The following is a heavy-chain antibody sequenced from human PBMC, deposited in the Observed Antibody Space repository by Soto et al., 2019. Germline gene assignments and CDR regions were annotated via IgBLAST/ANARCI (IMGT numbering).Heavy chain of an antibody. Sequence: PGGSLRLSCAASGFTFDDYAMHWVRQAPGKGLEWVSGISWNSGSIGYADSVKGRFTISRDNPKNSLYLQMNSLRAEDTALYYCARDLNYYDSSGYYYYYYGMDVWGQGTTVTVSS. CDR3: ARDLNYYDSSGYYYYYYGMDV. CDR1: GFTFDDYA. V-gene: IGHV3-9*01. J-gene: IGHJ6*02. CDR2: ISWNSGSI. D-gene: IGHD3-22*01.